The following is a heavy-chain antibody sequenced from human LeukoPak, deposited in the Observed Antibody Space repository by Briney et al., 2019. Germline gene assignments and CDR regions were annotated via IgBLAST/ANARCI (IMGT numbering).Heavy chain of an antibody. CDR2: IGTDGSYI. D-gene: IGHD1-1*01. V-gene: IGHV3-21*01. CDR1: GFTFSSHN. Sequence: PGGSLRLSCAASGFTFSSHNMNWVRQAPMKGLEWVSSIGTDGSYIYYADSVQGRFTISRDNAKTSLYLQMNSLTAEDTAVYYCARKMKTGDRVGTFDIWGQGTMVTVSS. J-gene: IGHJ3*02. CDR3: ARKMKTGDRVGTFDI.